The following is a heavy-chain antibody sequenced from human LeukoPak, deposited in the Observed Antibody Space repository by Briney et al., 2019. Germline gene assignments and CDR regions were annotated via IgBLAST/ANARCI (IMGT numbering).Heavy chain of an antibody. CDR2: ISPGGGTT. CDR1: GFAFGSEA. Sequence: GGSLRLSCAVSGFAFGSEAMSWVRQSPARGLEWVASISPGGGTTYYADYVKGRFIISRDNSNNTLFVQMNSLRAEDTAVYYCAKEVQQVGLFDYWGQGTLVTVSS. D-gene: IGHD6-13*01. J-gene: IGHJ4*02. V-gene: IGHV3-23*01. CDR3: AKEVQQVGLFDY.